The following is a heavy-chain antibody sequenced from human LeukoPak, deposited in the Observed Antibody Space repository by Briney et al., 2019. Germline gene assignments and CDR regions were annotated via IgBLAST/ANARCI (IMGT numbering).Heavy chain of an antibody. J-gene: IGHJ4*02. V-gene: IGHV3-48*03. CDR3: AKGTRQYSYYYFDY. D-gene: IGHD1-14*01. CDR2: ISSTGNTI. Sequence: GGSLRLSCTASGFTFSSYEMNWVRQAPGKGLEWVSYISSTGNTIYHADSVKGRFTISRDNAKNSLYLQVNSLRAEDTAVYYCAKGTRQYSYYYFDYWGQGTLVTVSS. CDR1: GFTFSSYE.